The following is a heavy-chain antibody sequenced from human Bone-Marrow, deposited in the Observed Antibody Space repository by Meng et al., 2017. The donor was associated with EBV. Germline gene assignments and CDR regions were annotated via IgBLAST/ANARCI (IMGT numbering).Heavy chain of an antibody. CDR1: GGSFSAYY. V-gene: IGHV4-34*01. D-gene: IGHD2-15*01. CDR2: INHSGST. J-gene: IGHJ5*02. Sequence: QVQLQQWGAGLLKPSEXLSLTCAVYGGSFSAYYWSWIRQPPGKGLEWIGEINHSGSTNYNPSLKSRVTISVDTSKNQFSLKLNSVTAADTAVYYCAERYSTMWGKWFDPWGQGTLVTVSS. CDR3: AERYSTMWGKWFDP.